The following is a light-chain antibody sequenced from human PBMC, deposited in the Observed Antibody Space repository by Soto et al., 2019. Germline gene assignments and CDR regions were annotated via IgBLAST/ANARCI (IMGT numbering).Light chain of an antibody. CDR3: QQVNSYPIT. CDR1: QTISTW. Sequence: DIQVTQSPPTLSASVGDRVTITCRASQTISTWMAWYQQKPGKAPKLLVYDASTLQSGVASRFSGSGSGTEFTLTLSRLQPEDFATYYCQQVNSYPITFGQGTRLEIK. V-gene: IGKV1-5*01. CDR2: DAS. J-gene: IGKJ5*01.